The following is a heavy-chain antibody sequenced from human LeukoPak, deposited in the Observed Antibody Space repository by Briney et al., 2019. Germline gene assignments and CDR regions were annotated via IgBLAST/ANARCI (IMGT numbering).Heavy chain of an antibody. J-gene: IGHJ4*02. V-gene: IGHV3-30*04. CDR1: GFTFSSYA. Sequence: GGSLRLSCAASGFTFSSYAIHWVRQAPGKGLEWVAVISFDGTDAFYADSVKGRSTISRDNAKNLLYLQMNSLGAEDTAVYYCASGGHFDYSGPGTLVTVSS. CDR3: ASGGHFDY. CDR2: ISFDGTDA.